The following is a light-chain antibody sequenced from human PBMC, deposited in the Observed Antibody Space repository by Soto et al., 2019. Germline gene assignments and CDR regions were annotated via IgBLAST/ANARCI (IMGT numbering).Light chain of an antibody. V-gene: IGKV3-20*01. CDR1: QSVSSKY. J-gene: IGKJ3*01. Sequence: DIVLTQSPGTLSLSPGARATLSCRASQSVSSKYLAWYQQKPGQPPRVLIYGTSIRATGIPERFSGGGSGTDVTLTITRLEPEDFAVYYCQQYGSSLFTFGPGTKVD. CDR3: QQYGSSLFT. CDR2: GTS.